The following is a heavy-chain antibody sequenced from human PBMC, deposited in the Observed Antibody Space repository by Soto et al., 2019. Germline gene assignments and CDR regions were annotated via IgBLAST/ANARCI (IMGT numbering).Heavy chain of an antibody. D-gene: IGHD6-19*01. CDR3: ARVHVMVVAGSTFDY. J-gene: IGHJ4*03. CDR1: GDSISSGSY. Sequence: AETLSLTCTVSGDSISSGSYWGWIRQPPGEGPEWIASIYHGGTTFYNPSLKSRISISVDTSKNQFSLRLTSVTAADTATYYCARVHVMVVAGSTFDYWGRGPRSTVS. V-gene: IGHV4-38-2*02. CDR2: IYHGGTT.